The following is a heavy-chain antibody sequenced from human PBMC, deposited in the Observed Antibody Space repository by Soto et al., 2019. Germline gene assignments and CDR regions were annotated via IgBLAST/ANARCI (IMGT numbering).Heavy chain of an antibody. CDR3: AKDAGHYDSSGSYYELGDWFDP. V-gene: IGHV3-23*01. CDR1: GFTFSSYA. J-gene: IGHJ5*02. D-gene: IGHD3-22*01. CDR2: ISGSGGST. Sequence: PGGSLRLSCAASGFTFSSYAMSWVRQAPGKGLEWVSAISGSGGSTYYADSVKGRFTISRDNSKNTLYLQMNSLRAEDTAVYYCAKDAGHYDSSGSYYELGDWFDPWGQGTLVTVSS.